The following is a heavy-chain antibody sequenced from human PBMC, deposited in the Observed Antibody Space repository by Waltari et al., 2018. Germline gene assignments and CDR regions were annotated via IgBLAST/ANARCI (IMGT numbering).Heavy chain of an antibody. V-gene: IGHV3-74*01. Sequence: EVQLVESGGGLVQPGGSLRLSCEGSGFTFSNSWVHWVRQAPGKGLEWRSRINSYGSTTNYSDSVKGRFTISRDNAKNTLYLEMNSLRAEDTAVYYCARAGYYRFDYWGQGTLVTVSS. D-gene: IGHD3-22*01. CDR3: ARAGYYRFDY. J-gene: IGHJ4*02. CDR2: INSYGSTT. CDR1: GFTFSNSW.